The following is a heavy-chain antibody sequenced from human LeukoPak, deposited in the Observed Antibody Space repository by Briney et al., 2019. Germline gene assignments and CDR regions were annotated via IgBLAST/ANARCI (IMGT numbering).Heavy chain of an antibody. D-gene: IGHD2-15*01. CDR2: INPNSGGT. CDR1: GYTFTGYY. Sequence: ASVKVSCKASGYTFTGYYMHWVRLAPGQGLEWMGWINPNSGGTNYAQKFQGRVTMTRDTSISTAHMELSRLRSDDTAVYYCAIQDIVSRNAFDIWGQGTMVTVSS. V-gene: IGHV1-2*02. CDR3: AIQDIVSRNAFDI. J-gene: IGHJ3*02.